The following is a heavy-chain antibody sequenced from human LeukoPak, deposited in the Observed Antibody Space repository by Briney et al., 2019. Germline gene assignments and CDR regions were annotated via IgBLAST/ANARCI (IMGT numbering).Heavy chain of an antibody. V-gene: IGHV3-23*01. Sequence: GGSLRLSCAPSGFSFKSYGMAWFRQAPGKGLEWVSTINNVGERTHYADSVEGRFTISRDNSKNTLYLQMNSLRAEDTAVYYCARDRDSGWYYFDYWGQGTLVTVSS. J-gene: IGHJ4*02. D-gene: IGHD6-19*01. CDR2: INNVGERT. CDR3: ARDRDSGWYYFDY. CDR1: GFSFKSYG.